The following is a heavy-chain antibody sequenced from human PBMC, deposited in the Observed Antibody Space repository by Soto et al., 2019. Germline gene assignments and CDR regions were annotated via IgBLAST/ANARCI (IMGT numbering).Heavy chain of an antibody. V-gene: IGHV1-2*04. CDR2: INPNSGGT. Sequence: ASVKVSCKASGYTFTGYYMHWVRQAPGQGLEWMGWINPNSGGTNYAQKFQGWVTMTRDTSISTAYMELSRLRSDDTAVYYCARGVAVAGLYYYYGMDVWGQETTVTVSS. D-gene: IGHD6-19*01. J-gene: IGHJ6*02. CDR1: GYTFTGYY. CDR3: ARGVAVAGLYYYYGMDV.